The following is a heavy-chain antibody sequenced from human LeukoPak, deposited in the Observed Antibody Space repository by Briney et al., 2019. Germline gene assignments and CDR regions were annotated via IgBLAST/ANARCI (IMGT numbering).Heavy chain of an antibody. CDR2: ISSSSSYI. CDR1: GFTFSTYS. Sequence: GGSLRLSCAASGFTFSTYSMNWVRQAPGKGLEWVSSISSSSSYIYYTDSMKGRFTISRDNARKSLYLQMNSLRAEDTAVYYCARGGPGYYDSSGYYSGRNRGYFQHWGQGTLVTVSS. CDR3: ARGGPGYYDSSGYYSGRNRGYFQH. J-gene: IGHJ1*01. D-gene: IGHD3-22*01. V-gene: IGHV3-21*01.